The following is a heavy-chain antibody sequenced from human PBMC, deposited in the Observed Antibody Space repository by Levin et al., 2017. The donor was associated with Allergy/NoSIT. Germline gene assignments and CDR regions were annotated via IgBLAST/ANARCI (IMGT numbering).Heavy chain of an antibody. Sequence: SQTLLLTCSVSGGSVSSGTYYWSWIRRPPGKGLEWIGYINYRGVTKYNPSLKSRVTISVDTSKNEFSLKVTSVTAADTAVYYCARNRIIVSGGNDYYYGMDVWGQGTTVTVSS. CDR3: ARNRIIVSGGNDYYYGMDV. CDR1: GGSVSSGTYY. D-gene: IGHD5/OR15-5a*01. CDR2: INYRGVT. V-gene: IGHV4-61*01. J-gene: IGHJ6*02.